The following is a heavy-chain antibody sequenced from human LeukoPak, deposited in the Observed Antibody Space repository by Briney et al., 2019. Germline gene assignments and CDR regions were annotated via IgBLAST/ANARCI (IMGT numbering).Heavy chain of an antibody. CDR2: MNPNSGNT. V-gene: IGHV1-8*01. CDR1: GYTFTSYD. Sequence: ASVKVSCKASGYTFTSYDINWVRQATGQGLEWMGWMNPNSGNTGYVQKFQGRVTMTRNTSISTAYMELSSLRSEDTAVYYCARGSASSWPTGDWFDPWGQGTLVTVSS. J-gene: IGHJ5*02. CDR3: ARGSASSWPTGDWFDP. D-gene: IGHD6-13*01.